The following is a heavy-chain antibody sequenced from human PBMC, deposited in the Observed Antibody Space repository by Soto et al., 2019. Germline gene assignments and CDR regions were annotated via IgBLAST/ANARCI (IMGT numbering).Heavy chain of an antibody. CDR2: ISYDGSNK. Sequence: GSLRLSCAASGFTFSSYGMHWVRQAPGKGLEWVAVISYDGSNKYYADSVKGRFTISRDNSKNTLYLQMNSLRAEDTAVYYCARVGLRRGYGMDGWGQGTTVTVSS. CDR1: GFTFSSYG. V-gene: IGHV3-30*03. J-gene: IGHJ6*02. D-gene: IGHD3-10*01. CDR3: ARVGLRRGYGMDG.